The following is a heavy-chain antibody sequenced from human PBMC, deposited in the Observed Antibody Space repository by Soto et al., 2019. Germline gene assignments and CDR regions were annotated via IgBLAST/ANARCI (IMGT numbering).Heavy chain of an antibody. CDR2: IIPILGIA. CDR3: ARGVAVAFNWFDP. Sequence: ASVKVSCKASGGTFSSYTISWVRQAPGQGLEWMGRIIPILGIANYAQKFQGRVTITADKSTSTAYMELSSLRSEDTAVYYCARGVAVAFNWFDPWGQGTLVTVSS. J-gene: IGHJ5*02. V-gene: IGHV1-69*02. CDR1: GGTFSSYT. D-gene: IGHD6-19*01.